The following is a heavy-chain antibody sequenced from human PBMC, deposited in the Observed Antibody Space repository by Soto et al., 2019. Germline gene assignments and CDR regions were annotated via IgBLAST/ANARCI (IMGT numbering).Heavy chain of an antibody. Sequence: GESLKISCKGSGYSFTSYWIGWVRQMPGKGLEWMGIIYPGDSDTRYSPSFQGQVTISADKSISTAYLQWSSLKASDTAMYYCARQGVEIAAAAYFDYWGQGTLVTVSS. D-gene: IGHD6-13*01. CDR2: IYPGDSDT. V-gene: IGHV5-51*01. J-gene: IGHJ4*02. CDR3: ARQGVEIAAAAYFDY. CDR1: GYSFTSYW.